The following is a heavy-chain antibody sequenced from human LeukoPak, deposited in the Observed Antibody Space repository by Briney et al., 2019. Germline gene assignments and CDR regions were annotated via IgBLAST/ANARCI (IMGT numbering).Heavy chain of an antibody. CDR3: AREGTTVTTSGWFDP. CDR1: GYTFTSYG. J-gene: IGHJ5*02. V-gene: IGHV1-18*01. CDR2: ISAYNGNT. D-gene: IGHD4-17*01. Sequence: AASVKVSCKASGYTFTSYGISWVRQAPGQGLEWMGWISAYNGNTNYAQKLQGRVTMTTDTSTSTAYMELRSLRSDDTAVYYCAREGTTVTTSGWFDPWGQGTLVTVS.